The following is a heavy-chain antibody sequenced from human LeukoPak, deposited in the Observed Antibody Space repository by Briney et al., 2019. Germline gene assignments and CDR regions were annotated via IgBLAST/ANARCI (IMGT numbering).Heavy chain of an antibody. CDR3: ARASVATDYYGMDV. Sequence: PGGSLRLSCAASGFTFSSYWMSWVRQAPGKGLEWVANIKQDGSEKYYVDSVKGRFTISRDNAKNSLYLQMNSLRAEDTAVYYCARASVATDYYGMDVWGQGTTVTVSS. CDR2: IKQDGSEK. V-gene: IGHV3-7*01. D-gene: IGHD5-12*01. J-gene: IGHJ6*02. CDR1: GFTFSSYW.